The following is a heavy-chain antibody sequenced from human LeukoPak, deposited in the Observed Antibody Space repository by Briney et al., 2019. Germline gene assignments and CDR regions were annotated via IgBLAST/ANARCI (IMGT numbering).Heavy chain of an antibody. CDR2: MSGDASST. V-gene: IGHV3-23*01. D-gene: IGHD6-13*01. J-gene: IGHJ4*02. CDR3: AKRTSGSSWYSSDY. Sequence: GGSLRLSCAASGFTFSSFAMNWVRQAPGKGLEWVSTMSGDASSTYYADSVKGRFIISRDNSKNTLYLQMNSLRAEDTAVYYCAKRTSGSSWYSSDYWGQGTLVTVSS. CDR1: GFTFSSFA.